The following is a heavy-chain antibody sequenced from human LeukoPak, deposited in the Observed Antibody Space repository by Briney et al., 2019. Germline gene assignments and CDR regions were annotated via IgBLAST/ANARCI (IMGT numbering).Heavy chain of an antibody. CDR3: ARVTPVDTAMVPFDY. D-gene: IGHD5-18*01. CDR1: GYTFTSYG. CDR2: ISAYNGNT. J-gene: IGHJ4*02. Sequence: ASVKVSCKASGYTFTSYGISWVRQAPGQGLEWMGWISAYNGNTNYAQKLQGRVTMTTDTSTSTAYMELRSLRSDDTAVYYCARVTPVDTAMVPFDYWGQGTLVTVSS. V-gene: IGHV1-18*01.